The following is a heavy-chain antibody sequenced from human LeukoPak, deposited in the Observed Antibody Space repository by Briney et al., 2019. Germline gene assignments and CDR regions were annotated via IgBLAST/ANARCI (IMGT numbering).Heavy chain of an antibody. V-gene: IGHV3-66*01. CDR2: IYSGGST. J-gene: IGHJ4*02. CDR1: GFTVSSNY. D-gene: IGHD3-22*01. CDR3: ARDGLWDYDSSGYEGY. Sequence: GGSLRLSCAASGFTVSSNYMSWVRQAPGKGLEWVSIIYSGGSTYYADSVKGRFTISRDNSKNTLYLQMNSLRAEDTAVYYCARDGLWDYDSSGYEGYWGQGTLVTVSS.